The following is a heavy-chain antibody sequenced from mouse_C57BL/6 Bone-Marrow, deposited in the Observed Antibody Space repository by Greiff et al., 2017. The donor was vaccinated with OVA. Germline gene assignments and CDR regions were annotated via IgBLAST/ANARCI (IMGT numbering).Heavy chain of an antibody. D-gene: IGHD2-3*01. V-gene: IGHV5-6*01. J-gene: IGHJ4*01. CDR3: ARESYDGYFYY. CDR1: GFTFSSYG. CDR2: ISSGGSYT. Sequence: EVHLVESGGDLVKPGGSLKLSCAASGFTFSSYGMSWVRQTPDKRLEWVATISSGGSYTYYPDSVKGRFTISRDNAKNTLYLQMSSLKSEDTAMYYCARESYDGYFYYWGQGTSVTVSS.